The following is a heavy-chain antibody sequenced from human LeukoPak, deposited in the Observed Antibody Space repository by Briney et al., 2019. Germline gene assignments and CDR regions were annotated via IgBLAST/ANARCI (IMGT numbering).Heavy chain of an antibody. CDR1: GGSFSVYY. V-gene: IGHV4-34*01. CDR2: INHSGST. CDR3: AREEHGDFYWYFDL. Sequence: SETLSLTCAVYGGSFSVYYWSWIRQPPGKGLEWVGEINHSGSTNYNPSLKSRVTISVDTSKNQFSLKLSSVTAADTAVYYCAREEHGDFYWYFDLWGRGTLVTVSS. D-gene: IGHD4-17*01. J-gene: IGHJ2*01.